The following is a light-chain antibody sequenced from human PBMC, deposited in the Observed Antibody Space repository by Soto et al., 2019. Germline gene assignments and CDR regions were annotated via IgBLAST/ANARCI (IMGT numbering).Light chain of an antibody. V-gene: IGKV1-39*01. CDR1: QTVSSY. J-gene: IGKJ2*01. Sequence: DIQMTQSPASLSASLGDRATFTCRASQTVSSYLNWYLLKPGKAPKLLIYGASTLQSGVPARFSASGSATDFALTISGLRPEDSAAFYCQQSYKSPRTFGQGTRLEIK. CDR2: GAS. CDR3: QQSYKSPRT.